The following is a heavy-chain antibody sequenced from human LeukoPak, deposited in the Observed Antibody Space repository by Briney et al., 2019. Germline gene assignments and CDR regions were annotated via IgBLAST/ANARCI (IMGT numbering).Heavy chain of an antibody. CDR3: AAIAVAGTGAFDI. CDR2: INPSGGST. J-gene: IGHJ3*02. D-gene: IGHD6-19*01. V-gene: IGHV1-46*01. Sequence: GPVKVSCKASGYTFTSYYMHWVRQAPGQGLEWMGIINPSGGSTSYAQKFQGRVTMTRDTSTSTVYMELSSLRSEDTAVYYCAAIAVAGTGAFDIWGQGTMVTVSS. CDR1: GYTFTSYY.